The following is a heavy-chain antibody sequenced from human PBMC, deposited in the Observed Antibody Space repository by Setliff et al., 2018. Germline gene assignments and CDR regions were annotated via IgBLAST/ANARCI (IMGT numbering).Heavy chain of an antibody. V-gene: IGHV4-59*01. Sequence: ETLSLTCTVSGGSIGSSFWNWIRQSPGKGLEWIGYKSNRGDTNSNPSLRSRLTMSVDTSKSQFSLNLTSVTAADTAVYFCARAVDSSGYFPYWYFDLWG. J-gene: IGHJ2*01. D-gene: IGHD3-22*01. CDR3: ARAVDSSGYFPYWYFDL. CDR1: GGSIGSSF. CDR2: KSNRGDT.